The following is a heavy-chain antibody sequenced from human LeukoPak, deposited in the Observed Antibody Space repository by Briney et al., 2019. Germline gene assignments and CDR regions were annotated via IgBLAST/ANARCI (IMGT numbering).Heavy chain of an antibody. V-gene: IGHV3-53*01. CDR3: ARTYYYQYMDV. CDR1: GFTFDNYN. CDR2: IYSGGDT. Sequence: GGSLRLSCAVSGFTFDNYNMNWVRQAPGKGPEWLSVIYSGGDTYYADSVKGRFTISRDNSKNMVYLQMNSLRAEDTAVYYCARTYYYQYMDVWGKGTRVTVSS. J-gene: IGHJ6*03.